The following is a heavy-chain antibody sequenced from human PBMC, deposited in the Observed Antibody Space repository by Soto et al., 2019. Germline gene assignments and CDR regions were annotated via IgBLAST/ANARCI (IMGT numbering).Heavy chain of an antibody. Sequence: QVQLQESGLGLVKPSQTLSLTCTVSGGSISSGTYYWTWIRQQPGKGLEWIGNIYYSGSTYYSPSLTSRATISADTSKNQFSLRLSSVTAADTAVYYCARGDSSWAFVDYWGQGTLVTVSS. V-gene: IGHV4-31*03. J-gene: IGHJ4*02. CDR1: GGSISSGTYY. D-gene: IGHD3-22*01. CDR3: ARGDSSWAFVDY. CDR2: IYYSGST.